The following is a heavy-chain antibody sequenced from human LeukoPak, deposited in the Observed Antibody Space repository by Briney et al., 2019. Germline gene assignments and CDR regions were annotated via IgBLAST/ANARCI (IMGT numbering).Heavy chain of an antibody. CDR2: ISGSGGST. CDR3: AILWFGVPVDY. D-gene: IGHD3-10*01. V-gene: IGHV3-23*01. J-gene: IGHJ4*02. CDR1: GGSISSGSYY. Sequence: ETLSLTCTVSGGSISSGSYYWSWVRQAPGKGLEWVSAISGSGGSTYYADSVKGRFTISRDNSKNTLYLQMNSLRAEDTAVYYCAILWFGVPVDYWGQGTLVTVSS.